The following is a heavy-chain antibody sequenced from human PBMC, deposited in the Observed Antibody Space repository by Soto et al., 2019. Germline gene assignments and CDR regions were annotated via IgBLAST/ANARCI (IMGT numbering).Heavy chain of an antibody. V-gene: IGHV2-5*01. CDR2: IYWNDDK. J-gene: IGHJ4*02. Sequence: SGPTLVNPTHTLPLTCSLCVFSVRALRVGLGWIRQPPGKALEWLAIIYWNDDKVYRPSLQSRLTITKDTSKNQVVLTMTNMDPVDTATHYCAHSPWGAAPDYWGQGTPVTVS. CDR3: AHSPWGAAPDY. D-gene: IGHD3-16*01. CDR1: VFSVRALRVG.